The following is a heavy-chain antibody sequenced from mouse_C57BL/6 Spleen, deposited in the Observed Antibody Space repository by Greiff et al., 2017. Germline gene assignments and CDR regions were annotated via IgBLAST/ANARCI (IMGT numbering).Heavy chain of an antibody. V-gene: IGHV1-26*01. D-gene: IGHD2-3*01. Sequence: VQLQQSGPELVKPGASVKISCKASGYKFTDYYMNWVKQSHGKSLEWIGDINPNNGGTSYNQKFKGKATLTVDKSSSTAYMELRSLTSEDSAVYYGARDYDGYVYYARDYWGQGTSVTVSA. CDR1: GYKFTDYY. CDR3: ARDYDGYVYYARDY. CDR2: INPNNGGT. J-gene: IGHJ4*01.